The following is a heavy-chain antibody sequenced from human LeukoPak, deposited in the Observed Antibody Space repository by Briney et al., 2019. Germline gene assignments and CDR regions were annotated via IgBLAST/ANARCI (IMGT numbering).Heavy chain of an antibody. CDR3: ARGGQDSSGYPFDY. V-gene: IGHV3-33*08. CDR2: IWYDGSNK. CDR1: GFTFSSYW. J-gene: IGHJ4*02. D-gene: IGHD3-22*01. Sequence: GGSLRLSCAASGFTFSSYWMHWVRQAPGKGLEWVAVIWYDGSNKYYADSVKGRFTISRDNSKNTLYLQMNSLRAEDTAVYYCARGGQDSSGYPFDYWGQGTLVTVSS.